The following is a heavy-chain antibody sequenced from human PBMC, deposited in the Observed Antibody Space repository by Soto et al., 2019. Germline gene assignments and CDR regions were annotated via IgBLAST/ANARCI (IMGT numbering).Heavy chain of an antibody. CDR2: ISGSGGST. CDR1: GFIFSSYA. V-gene: IGHV3-23*01. D-gene: IGHD3-10*01. J-gene: IGHJ4*02. CDR3: AGAPMVRGVISFDY. Sequence: GGSLRLSCAASGFIFSSYAMSWVRQAPGKGLEWVSAISGSGGSTYYADSVKGRFTISRDNSKNTLYLQMNSLRAEDTAVFYCAGAPMVRGVISFDYWGQGTLVTVSS.